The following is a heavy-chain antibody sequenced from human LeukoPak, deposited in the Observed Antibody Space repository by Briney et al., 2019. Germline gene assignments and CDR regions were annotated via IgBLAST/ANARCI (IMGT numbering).Heavy chain of an antibody. CDR1: GFTFSSYA. V-gene: IGHV3-23*01. CDR2: ISGSGGST. D-gene: IGHD3-22*01. CDR3: AKPKAMIVVPRPRD. J-gene: IGHJ4*02. Sequence: GGSLRLSCAASGFTFSSYAMSWVRQAPGKGLEWVSAISGSGGSTYYADSVKGRFTISRDNSKNTLYLQMNSLRAEDTAVYYCAKPKAMIVVPRPRDWGQEPLVTVS.